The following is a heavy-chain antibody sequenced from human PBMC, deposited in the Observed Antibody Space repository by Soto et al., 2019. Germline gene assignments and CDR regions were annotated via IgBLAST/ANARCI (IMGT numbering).Heavy chain of an antibody. CDR2: IFSNDEK. CDR1: GFSLSYTSMG. Sequence: SGPTLVNPTETLPLTCTVSGFSLSYTSMGVSWIRPPPGKALEWLAHIFSNDEKSYSTSLKSRLTISKDTSKSQVVLTMTNMDPVDTATYYCAHNREWELHNHFDYWGQGTLVTVSS. J-gene: IGHJ4*02. D-gene: IGHD1-26*01. CDR3: AHNREWELHNHFDY. V-gene: IGHV2-26*01.